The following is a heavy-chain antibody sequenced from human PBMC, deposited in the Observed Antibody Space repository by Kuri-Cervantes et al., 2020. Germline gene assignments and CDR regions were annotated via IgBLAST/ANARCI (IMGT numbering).Heavy chain of an antibody. Sequence: ASVKVSCKASGGTFSSYAISWVRQAPGERLEWMGWINAGNGNTKYSRKFQGRVTITRDTSATTAYMAVSSLRSEDTAVYFCARSQSDSFDIWGQGTMVTDSS. CDR2: INAGNGNT. J-gene: IGHJ3*02. V-gene: IGHV1-3*01. CDR1: GGTFSSYA. CDR3: ARSQSDSFDI.